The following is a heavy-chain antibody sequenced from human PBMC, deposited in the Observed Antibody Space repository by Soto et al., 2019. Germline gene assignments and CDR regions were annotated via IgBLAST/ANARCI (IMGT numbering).Heavy chain of an antibody. CDR2: IHSDGSST. Sequence: EVQLVESGGGLVQPGGSLRLSCAASGFTFSYYWMHWVRHAPGQGLVWVSRIHSDGSSTTYADSVKGRFTISRDNAKNTLYQQMNSLRAEDTAVYNCARGDEGAFDMWGQGTIVSVAS. CDR1: GFTFSYYW. V-gene: IGHV3-74*01. CDR3: ARGDEGAFDM. J-gene: IGHJ3*02. D-gene: IGHD2-21*02.